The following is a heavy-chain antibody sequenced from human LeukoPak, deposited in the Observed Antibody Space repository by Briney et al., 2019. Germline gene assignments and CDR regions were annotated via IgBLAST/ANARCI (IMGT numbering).Heavy chain of an antibody. CDR1: GFTFTSSA. CDR2: IVVGSGNT. J-gene: IGHJ4*02. V-gene: IGHV1-58*01. Sequence: GASVKVSCKASGFTFTSSAVQWVRQVRGQRLEWIGWIVVGSGNTNYAQKFQERVTITRDMSTSTAYMELSSLRSEDTAVYYCAAPLSGSYRYPGYWGQGTLVTVSS. D-gene: IGHD1-26*01. CDR3: AAPLSGSYRYPGY.